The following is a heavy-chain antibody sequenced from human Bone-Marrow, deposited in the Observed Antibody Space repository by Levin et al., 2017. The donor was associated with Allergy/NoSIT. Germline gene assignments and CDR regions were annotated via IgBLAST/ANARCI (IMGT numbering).Heavy chain of an antibody. CDR2: ITGSDDNT. Sequence: GESLKISCAASDLTFSSYAMSWVRQAPGKGLEWVAAITGSDDNTYYADSVKGRFTISRDISKNTLYLQLNSLRAEDTAVYYCTKDGWENWGQGTLVTVSS. CDR1: DLTFSSYA. J-gene: IGHJ4*02. D-gene: IGHD6-19*01. CDR3: TKDGWEN. V-gene: IGHV3-23*01.